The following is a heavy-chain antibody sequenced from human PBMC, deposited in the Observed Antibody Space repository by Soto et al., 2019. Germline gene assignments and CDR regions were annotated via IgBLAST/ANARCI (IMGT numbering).Heavy chain of an antibody. V-gene: IGHV4-31*03. Sequence: XLTFTVSCGSISIGGYYWSWIRQHPGKGLEWIGYIYYSGSTYYNPSLKSRVTISVDTSKNQFSLKLSSVTAADTAVYYCAREPYSSSWRAAFDIWGQGTMVTVSS. CDR2: IYYSGST. D-gene: IGHD6-13*01. CDR1: CGSISIGGYY. CDR3: AREPYSSSWRAAFDI. J-gene: IGHJ3*02.